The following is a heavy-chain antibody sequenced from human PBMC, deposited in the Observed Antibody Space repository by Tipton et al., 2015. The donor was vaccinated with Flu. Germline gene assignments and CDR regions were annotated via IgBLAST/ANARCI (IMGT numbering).Heavy chain of an antibody. CDR3: ARHEWGSSSATFDT. V-gene: IGHV4-31*03. Sequence: TLSLTCTVSGASISSGTYYWSWIRHHPGRGLEWIGHIYYTGTTYYNPSLQSRVSTSVDTSKSQFSLKLTSVTAADTAVYYCARHEWGSSSATFDTWGQGSLVTVSS. CDR1: GASISSGTYY. J-gene: IGHJ4*02. D-gene: IGHD6-6*01. CDR2: IYYTGTT.